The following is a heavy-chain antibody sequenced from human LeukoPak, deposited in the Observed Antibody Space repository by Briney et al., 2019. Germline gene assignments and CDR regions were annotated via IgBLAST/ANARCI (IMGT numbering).Heavy chain of an antibody. CDR3: ARDGDSGPTYGGISHY. D-gene: IGHD4-23*01. CDR2: IYYSGST. CDR1: GDSMSNNY. J-gene: IGHJ4*02. Sequence: SETLSLTCTVSGDSMSNNYWSWIRQPPGKGLEWIGYIYYSGSTNYNPSLKSRVSISIDTSKNQFSLRLTSVTAADSAVYYCARDGDSGPTYGGISHYWGQGTLVTVSS. V-gene: IGHV4-59*01.